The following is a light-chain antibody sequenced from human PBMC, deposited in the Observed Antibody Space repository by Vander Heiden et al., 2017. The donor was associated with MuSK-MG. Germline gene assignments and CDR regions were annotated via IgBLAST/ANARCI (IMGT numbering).Light chain of an antibody. CDR2: RKN. CDR1: SSNIRDNT. CDR3: AAWDDSMSGVV. J-gene: IGLJ2*01. Sequence: QSVLTQPPSASGTPGQRVTISCSGSSSNIRDNTVNWYQQLPGAAPKLFIYRKNERPSGVTDRFSGSKSGTSGSLAISGLQSEDEADYYCAAWDDSMSGVVFGGGTKLTVL. V-gene: IGLV1-44*01.